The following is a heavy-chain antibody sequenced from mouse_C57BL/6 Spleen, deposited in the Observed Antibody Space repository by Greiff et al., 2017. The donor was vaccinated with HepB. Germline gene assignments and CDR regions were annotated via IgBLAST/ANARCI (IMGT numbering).Heavy chain of an antibody. CDR2: ISDGGSYT. J-gene: IGHJ2*01. CDR3: ARDKEDEPGNFDY. V-gene: IGHV5-4*01. Sequence: EVKLVESGGGLVKPGGSLKLSCAASGFTFSSYAMSWVRQTPEKRLEWVATISDGGSYTYYPDNVKGRFTISRDNAKNNLYLQMSHLKSEDTAMYYCARDKEDEPGNFDYWGQGTTLTVSS. CDR1: GFTFSSYA.